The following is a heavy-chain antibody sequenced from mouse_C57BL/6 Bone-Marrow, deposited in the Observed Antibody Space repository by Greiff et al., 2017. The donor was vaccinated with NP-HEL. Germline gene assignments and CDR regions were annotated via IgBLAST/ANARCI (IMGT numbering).Heavy chain of an antibody. Sequence: VQLQQSGPELVKPGASVKISCKASGYAFSSSWMNWVKQRPGKGLEWIGRIYPGDGDTNYNGKFKGKSTLTADKSSSTAYMQLSSLTSEDSAVYFCARSPTTVVATLYWYFDVWGTGTTVTVSS. J-gene: IGHJ1*03. CDR3: ARSPTTVVATLYWYFDV. CDR2: IYPGDGDT. CDR1: GYAFSSSW. V-gene: IGHV1-82*01. D-gene: IGHD1-1*01.